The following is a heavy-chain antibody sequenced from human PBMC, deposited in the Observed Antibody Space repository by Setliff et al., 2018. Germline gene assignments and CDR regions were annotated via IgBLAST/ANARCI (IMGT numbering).Heavy chain of an antibody. V-gene: IGHV4-38-2*02. Sequence: SETLSLTCAVSGYSISSGFSWVWIRQSPGKGLEWIGRILFSGDTYYNPSLNSRVTISADTSKNQFSLNLSSVPAADTAVYYCARDNRARHYMDVWGKGTTVTV. J-gene: IGHJ6*03. D-gene: IGHD3-10*01. CDR1: GYSISSGFS. CDR2: ILFSGDT. CDR3: ARDNRARHYMDV.